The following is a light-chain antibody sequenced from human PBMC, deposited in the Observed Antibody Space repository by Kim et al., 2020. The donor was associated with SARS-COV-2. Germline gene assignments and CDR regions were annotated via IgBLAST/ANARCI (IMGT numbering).Light chain of an antibody. CDR1: SSDIGALNY. V-gene: IGLV2-14*03. J-gene: IGLJ1*01. Sequence: QSALTQPASVSGSPGQSVTLSCNGTSSDIGALNYVSWYQQHPGKPPKLVISDVNNRPSGVSDRFSGSKSGNMASLSIFGLQTEDEADYYCSSYTTDSTLVFGGGTKVTVL. CDR3: SSYTTDSTLV. CDR2: DVN.